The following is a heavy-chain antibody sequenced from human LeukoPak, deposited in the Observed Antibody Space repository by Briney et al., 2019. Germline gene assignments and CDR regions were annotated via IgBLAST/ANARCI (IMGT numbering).Heavy chain of an antibody. CDR3: ARETSQKGAHMDV. Sequence: SETLSLTCTVSGGSISSYYWSWIRQPPGKGLEWIGYIYYSGSTNYNPSLKSRVTISVDTSKNQFSLKLSSVTAADTAVYYCARETSQKGAHMDVWGKGTTVTISS. V-gene: IGHV4-59*01. D-gene: IGHD3-16*01. CDR2: IYYSGST. J-gene: IGHJ6*03. CDR1: GGSISSYY.